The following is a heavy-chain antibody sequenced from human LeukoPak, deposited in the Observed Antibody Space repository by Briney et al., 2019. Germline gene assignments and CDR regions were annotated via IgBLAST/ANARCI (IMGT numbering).Heavy chain of an antibody. CDR1: GGSISSYY. D-gene: IGHD3-22*01. CDR2: IHYSGST. CDR3: ARESGNYYDSSPNPEV. J-gene: IGHJ4*02. V-gene: IGHV4-59*01. Sequence: PSETLSLTCTVSGGSISSYYWSWIRQPPGKGLEWIGDIHYSGSTNYNPSLKSRVTISVDTSKNQFSLKLNSVTAADTAVYYCARESGNYYDSSPNPEVWGQGTLVTVSS.